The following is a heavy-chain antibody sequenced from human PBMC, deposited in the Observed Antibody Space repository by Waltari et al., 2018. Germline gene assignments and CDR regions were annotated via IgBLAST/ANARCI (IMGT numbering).Heavy chain of an antibody. CDR1: GFTFSSYS. D-gene: IGHD6-19*01. Sequence: EVQLVESGGGLVKPGGSLRLSCAASGFTFSSYSMHWVRQAPGKGLEWVSSISSSSSYIYYADSVKGRFTISRDNAKNSLYLQMNSLRAEDTAVYYCARAYSSGWLGLDYWGQGTLVTVSS. CDR3: ARAYSSGWLGLDY. CDR2: ISSSSSYI. V-gene: IGHV3-21*01. J-gene: IGHJ4*02.